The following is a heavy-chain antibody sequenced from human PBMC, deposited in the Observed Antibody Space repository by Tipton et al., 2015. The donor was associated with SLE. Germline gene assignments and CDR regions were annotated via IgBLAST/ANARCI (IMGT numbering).Heavy chain of an antibody. CDR3: ARVAGGDGYKPFGY. J-gene: IGHJ4*02. V-gene: IGHV3-53*04. CDR2: IYSGGST. D-gene: IGHD5-24*01. CDR1: GVTVSSNY. Sequence: SLRLSCAASGVTVSSNYMSWVRQAPGKGLEWVSVIYSGGSTYYPDSVKGRFTISRHNSKNTLYLQMNSLRAEDTAVYYCARVAGGDGYKPFGYWGQGTLVTVSS.